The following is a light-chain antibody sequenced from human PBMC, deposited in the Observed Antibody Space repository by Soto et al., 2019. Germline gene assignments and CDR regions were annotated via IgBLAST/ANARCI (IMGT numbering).Light chain of an antibody. CDR1: HGISSY. CDR3: QQYYSYPRT. J-gene: IGKJ1*01. V-gene: IGKV1-8*01. CDR2: ATS. Sequence: AIRMTQSPSSLSASTGDRVTITCRASHGISSYLAWYQQKPGKAPKLLIYATSTLQSGVPSRFRDSGSGTDFTLAISCLRSEDFATYYCQQYYSYPRTFGQGTKVEIK.